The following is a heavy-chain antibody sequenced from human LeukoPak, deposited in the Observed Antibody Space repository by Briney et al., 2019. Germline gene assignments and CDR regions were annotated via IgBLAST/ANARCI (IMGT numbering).Heavy chain of an antibody. J-gene: IGHJ4*02. CDR2: VSSHGNDG. Sequence: GGSLRLSCAVSEFTFSHFAMHWVRQAPGKGLEWVAVVSSHGNDGYYADSVKGRFTISRDNSKNTLYLPIDSLRAEDTAIYYCTRDPYNFNDFDYWGQGTLVTVSS. V-gene: IGHV3-30*01. D-gene: IGHD5-24*01. CDR3: TRDPYNFNDFDY. CDR1: EFTFSHFA.